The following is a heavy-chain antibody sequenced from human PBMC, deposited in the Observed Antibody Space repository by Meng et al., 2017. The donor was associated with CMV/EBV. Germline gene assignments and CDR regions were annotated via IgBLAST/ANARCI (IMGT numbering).Heavy chain of an antibody. V-gene: IGHV4-61*01. CDR3: ARSGVGVR. J-gene: IGHJ4*02. CDR2: IYYSGST. CDR1: GGSVSSGSYY. D-gene: IGHD3-10*01. Sequence: SETLSLTCTVSGGSVSSGSYYWSWIRQPPGKGLEWIGYIYYSGSTNYNPSFKSRVTISVDTSKNQFSLKLSSVTAADTAVYYCARSGVGVRWGQGTLVTVSS.